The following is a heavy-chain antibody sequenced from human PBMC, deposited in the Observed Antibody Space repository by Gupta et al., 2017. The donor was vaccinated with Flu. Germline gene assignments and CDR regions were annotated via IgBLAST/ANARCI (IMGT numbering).Heavy chain of an antibody. J-gene: IGHJ4*02. CDR3: ARQYPD. V-gene: IGHV4-39*01. D-gene: IGHD2-2*02. CDR1: GGSISRDSYH. CDR2: INYRGRT. Sequence: TVSGGSISRDSYHWGWSRQPPGKGLEWIGSINYRGRTYYNSSLKSRVSISVDTSKNQFSLKLSSVTASDTAVYYCARQYPDWGQGTLVTVSS.